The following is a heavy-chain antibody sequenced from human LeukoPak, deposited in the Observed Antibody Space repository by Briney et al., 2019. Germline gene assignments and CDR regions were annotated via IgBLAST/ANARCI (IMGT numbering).Heavy chain of an antibody. J-gene: IGHJ4*02. Sequence: PGGSLRLSCAASGFTFSSYGMHWVRQAPGKGLEWVSAISGSGGSTYYADSVKGRFTISRDNSKNTLYLQMNSLRAEDTAVYYCAKGAYYYGSGSYFSDYFDYWGQGTLVTVSS. CDR2: ISGSGGST. CDR1: GFTFSSYG. CDR3: AKGAYYYGSGSYFSDYFDY. V-gene: IGHV3-23*01. D-gene: IGHD3-10*01.